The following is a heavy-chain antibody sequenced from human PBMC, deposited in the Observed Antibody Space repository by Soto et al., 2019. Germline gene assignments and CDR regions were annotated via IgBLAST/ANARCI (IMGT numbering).Heavy chain of an antibody. D-gene: IGHD2-2*01. Sequence: QVQLQESGPGLVKPSETLSLTCSVSGDSINNYYWSWIRQPPGKGLEWIGFVHYTGSANYNSSLKSRVTISVGTSKKQFSLRLSSVTAADSGVYYCAREGASRFRGFDYWGQGTLVTVSS. V-gene: IGHV4-59*01. J-gene: IGHJ4*02. CDR3: AREGASRFRGFDY. CDR1: GDSINNYY. CDR2: VHYTGSA.